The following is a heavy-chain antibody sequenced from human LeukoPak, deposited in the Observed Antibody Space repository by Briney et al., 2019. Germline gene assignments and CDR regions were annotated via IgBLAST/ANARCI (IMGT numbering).Heavy chain of an antibody. CDR3: ARPPESCYNYGNLHFYYSMDV. V-gene: IGHV4-59*08. J-gene: IGHJ6*03. CDR1: VDSISRYY. Sequence: SETLSLTCSVSVDSISRYYWSWIRQSPQKGLEWIGYVSDSGTTNYNPSFKGRVTITVEKSKNQFSLKVTSVTAADTAVYYCARPPESCYNYGNLHFYYSMDVWGKGTTVTVSS. CDR2: VSDSGTT. D-gene: IGHD3-10*01.